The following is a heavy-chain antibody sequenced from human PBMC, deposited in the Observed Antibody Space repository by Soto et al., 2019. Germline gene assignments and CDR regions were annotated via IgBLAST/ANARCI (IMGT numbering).Heavy chain of an antibody. CDR1: GFTFSSYA. D-gene: IGHD2-2*02. V-gene: IGHV3-23*01. Sequence: EVQLLESGGGLVQPGGSLRLSCAASGFTFSSYAMSWVRQAPGKGLEWVSAISGSGGSTYYADSVEGRFTISRDNSKNTLYLQMNSLRAEDTAVYDCAKDPYGPSTSCYKNFYYGMDGWGQGTTVTVSS. CDR2: ISGSGGST. CDR3: AKDPYGPSTSCYKNFYYGMDG. J-gene: IGHJ6*02.